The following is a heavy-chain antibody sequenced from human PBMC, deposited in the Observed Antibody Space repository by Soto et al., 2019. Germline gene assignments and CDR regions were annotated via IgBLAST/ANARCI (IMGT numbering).Heavy chain of an antibody. J-gene: IGHJ4*02. Sequence: EVQLLESGGDSVQSGGSLRLSCAVSGFTFDIYAMSWVRQAPGKGLEWVSGISGSGGSTYYAYSVRGRFTNSKDSSKSTLYLQMNSLRDEETAVYYCAKDKYYGSGLNLLFSNFDYWGQGTLVAVSS. V-gene: IGHV3-23*01. CDR1: GFTFDIYA. CDR2: ISGSGGST. CDR3: AKDKYYGSGLNLLFSNFDY. D-gene: IGHD3-10*01.